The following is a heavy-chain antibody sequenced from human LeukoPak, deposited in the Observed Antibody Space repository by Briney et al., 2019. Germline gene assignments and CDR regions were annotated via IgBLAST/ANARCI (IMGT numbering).Heavy chain of an antibody. J-gene: IGHJ4*02. Sequence: GGSLRLSCAASGFTFSDYYMSWIRQAPGKGLEWVSYISSSGSTIYYADSVKGRFTISRDNAKNSLYLQMNSLRAEDTAVYYCARGKYYYDGTGYYPGGDYWGQGTLVTVSS. CDR2: ISSSGSTI. CDR1: GFTFSDYY. D-gene: IGHD3-22*01. CDR3: ARGKYYYDGTGYYPGGDY. V-gene: IGHV3-11*04.